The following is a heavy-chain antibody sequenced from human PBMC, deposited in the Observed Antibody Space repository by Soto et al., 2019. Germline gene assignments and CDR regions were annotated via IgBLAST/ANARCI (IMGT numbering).Heavy chain of an antibody. D-gene: IGHD6-13*01. CDR2: ISYHGTNK. Sequence: QVQLVESGGGVVQPEQSLRLSCAASGFTFSSYGMHWVRQAPGKGLEWVAVISYHGTNKFYADSVKGRFTISRDNSKNTLFLQINSLRAEDTAVYYCAKGDTSSWYYFDYWGQGTLVTVSS. CDR3: AKGDTSSWYYFDY. V-gene: IGHV3-30*18. CDR1: GFTFSSYG. J-gene: IGHJ4*02.